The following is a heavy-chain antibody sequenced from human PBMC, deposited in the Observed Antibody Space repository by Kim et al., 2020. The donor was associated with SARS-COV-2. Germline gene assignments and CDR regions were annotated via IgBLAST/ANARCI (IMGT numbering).Heavy chain of an antibody. CDR1: GDSISSYY. Sequence: SETLSLTCTVSGDSISSYYWSWIRQPAGKGLEWIGRIYTSGSTNYNPSLKSRVTMSVDTSKNQFSLKLSSVTAADTAVYYCARERRFEGVSDYWGQGTLVTVSS. J-gene: IGHJ4*02. V-gene: IGHV4-4*07. CDR3: ARERRFEGVSDY. D-gene: IGHD3-3*01. CDR2: IYTSGST.